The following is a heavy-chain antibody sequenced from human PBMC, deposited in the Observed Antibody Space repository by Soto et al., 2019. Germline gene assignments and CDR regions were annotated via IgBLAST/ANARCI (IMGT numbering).Heavy chain of an antibody. J-gene: IGHJ6*02. V-gene: IGHV1-24*01. CDR1: GYTLTELS. Sequence: ASVKVSCKVSGYTLTELSMHWVRQAPGKGLEWMGGFDPEDGETIYAQKFQGRVTMTEDTSTDTAYMELSSLRSEDTAVYYCATVSRDGYNNYYYYGMDVWGQGTTVTV. CDR3: ATVSRDGYNNYYYYGMDV. D-gene: IGHD5-12*01. CDR2: FDPEDGET.